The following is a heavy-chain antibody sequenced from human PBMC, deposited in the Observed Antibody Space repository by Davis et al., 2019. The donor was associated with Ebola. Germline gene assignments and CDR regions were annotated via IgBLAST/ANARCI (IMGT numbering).Heavy chain of an antibody. D-gene: IGHD6-19*01. V-gene: IGHV3-74*01. Sequence: HTGGSLRLSCAASGFTFSTYWIHWVRQAPGKGLMWVSRISLDGGRTGYADSVKGRFTISRDNSKNTLYLQMNSLRAEDTAVYYCATTPQYSSGQNKPFDDWGQGTLVTVSS. J-gene: IGHJ4*02. CDR1: GFTFSTYW. CDR3: ATTPQYSSGQNKPFDD. CDR2: ISLDGGRT.